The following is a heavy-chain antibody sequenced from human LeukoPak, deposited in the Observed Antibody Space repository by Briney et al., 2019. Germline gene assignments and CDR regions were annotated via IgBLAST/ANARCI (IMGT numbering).Heavy chain of an antibody. CDR1: GGSISSGSYY. J-gene: IGHJ5*02. Sequence: SETLSLTCTVSGGSISSGSYYWSWIRQPAGKGLEWIGRIYTSGSTKYNPSLKSRVTISVDRSKNQFSLKLSSVTAADTAVYYCAREENSSSWYDRLFDPWGQGTLVTVSS. CDR2: IYTSGST. CDR3: AREENSSSWYDRLFDP. D-gene: IGHD6-13*01. V-gene: IGHV4-61*02.